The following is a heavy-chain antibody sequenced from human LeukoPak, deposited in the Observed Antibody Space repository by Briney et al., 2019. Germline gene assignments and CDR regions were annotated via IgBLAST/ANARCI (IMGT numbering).Heavy chain of an antibody. Sequence: TPGGSLRLSCAASGFTFSSYSMNWVRQAPGKGLEWVSSISSSSTYIYYADSVKGRFTISRDNAKNSLYLQMNRLRAEDTAVYYCAREFTPTSLTRSSYYFDYWGQGTLVTVSS. V-gene: IGHV3-21*01. D-gene: IGHD4/OR15-4a*01. J-gene: IGHJ4*02. CDR3: AREFTPTSLTRSSYYFDY. CDR1: GFTFSSYS. CDR2: ISSSSTYI.